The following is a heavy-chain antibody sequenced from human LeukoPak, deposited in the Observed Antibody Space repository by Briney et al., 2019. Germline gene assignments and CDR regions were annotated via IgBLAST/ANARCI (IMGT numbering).Heavy chain of an antibody. V-gene: IGHV3-11*01. Sequence: GGSLRLSCAASGFTFSDYYMSWIRQAPGKGLEWVSYISCSGSTIYYADSVKGRFTISRDNAKNSLYLQMNSLRAEDTAVYYCARVALLLSFPDYYYMDVWGKGTTVTVSS. D-gene: IGHD3-10*01. CDR3: ARVALLLSFPDYYYMDV. J-gene: IGHJ6*03. CDR2: ISCSGSTI. CDR1: GFTFSDYY.